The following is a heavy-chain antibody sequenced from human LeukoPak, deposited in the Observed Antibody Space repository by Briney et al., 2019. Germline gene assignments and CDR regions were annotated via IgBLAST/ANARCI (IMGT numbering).Heavy chain of an antibody. D-gene: IGHD3-22*01. CDR1: GFTFRNFA. J-gene: IGHJ4*02. CDR3: AKFKGHYYYDSSGFCDN. V-gene: IGHV3-23*01. Sequence: GGSLRLSCAASGFTFRNFAMGWVRQAPGKGLEWVSVISAGDGDNPYYADSVKGRFSISRDNSNYTLHLQMNSLRAEDTAIFYCAKFKGHYYYDSSGFCDNWGQRTLVTVSS. CDR2: ISAGDGDNP.